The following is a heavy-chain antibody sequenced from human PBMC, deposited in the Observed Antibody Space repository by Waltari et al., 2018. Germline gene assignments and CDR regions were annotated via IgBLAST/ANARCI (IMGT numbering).Heavy chain of an antibody. CDR3: ARERYCGGDCYDAFDI. J-gene: IGHJ3*02. D-gene: IGHD2-21*01. CDR2: IYSGGST. Sequence: EVQLVESGGGLIQPGGSLRLSCAASGFTVSSNYMSWVRQAPGKGLEWVSVIYSGGSTYYADSVKCRFTISRDKSKNTLYRQMNSLRAEDTAVYYCARERYCGGDCYDAFDIWGQGTMVTVSS. CDR1: GFTVSSNY. V-gene: IGHV3-53*01.